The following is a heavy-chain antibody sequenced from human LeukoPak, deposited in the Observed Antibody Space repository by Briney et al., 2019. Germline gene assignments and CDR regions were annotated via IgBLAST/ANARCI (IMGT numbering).Heavy chain of an antibody. CDR2: ISGSGGGT. J-gene: IGHJ5*02. V-gene: IGHV3-23*01. CDR3: AKPASIFGWFDP. CDR1: GFTFSSYA. D-gene: IGHD2/OR15-2a*01. Sequence: GGSLRLSCAASGFTFSSYAMSWVRQAPGKGLEWVAAISGSGGGTYYADSVKGRFTIPRDNSKNTLYLQMNRLRAEDTAVYYCAKPASIFGWFDPWGQGTLVSVSS.